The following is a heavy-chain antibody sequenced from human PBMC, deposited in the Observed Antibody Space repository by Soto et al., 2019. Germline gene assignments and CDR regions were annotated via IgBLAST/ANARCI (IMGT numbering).Heavy chain of an antibody. CDR2: ISRTSNYI. V-gene: IGHV3-21*01. Sequence: PGGSLRLSCAASGLTFSSYSMNWVRQAPGKGLEWVSSISRTSNYIYYTDSVKGRFTISRDNAKNSIYLQMNSLRAEDTATYYCASGVFGLVSPVIGGYWGQGTLVTVSS. J-gene: IGHJ4*02. D-gene: IGHD3-3*01. CDR3: ASGVFGLVSPVIGGY. CDR1: GLTFSSYS.